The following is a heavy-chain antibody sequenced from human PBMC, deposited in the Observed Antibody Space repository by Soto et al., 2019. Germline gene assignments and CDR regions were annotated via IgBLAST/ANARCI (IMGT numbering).Heavy chain of an antibody. D-gene: IGHD5-12*01. V-gene: IGHV1-8*01. Sequence: ASVKVSCKASGYTSTSYDINWVRQATGQGLEWMGWMNPNSGNTGYAQKFQGRVTMTRNTSITTAYMELSSLRSEDTAVYYCARDLQGDGYTFDYWGQGILVTVSS. CDR1: GYTSTSYD. CDR2: MNPNSGNT. CDR3: ARDLQGDGYTFDY. J-gene: IGHJ4*02.